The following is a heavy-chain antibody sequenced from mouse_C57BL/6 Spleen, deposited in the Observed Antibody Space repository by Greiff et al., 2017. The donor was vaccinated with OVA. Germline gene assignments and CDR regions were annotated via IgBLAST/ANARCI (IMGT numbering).Heavy chain of an antibody. CDR2: IYPRSGNT. Sequence: QVHVKQSGAELARPGASVKLSCKASGYTFTSYGISWVKQRTGQGLEWIGEIYPRSGNTYYNEKFKGKATLTADKSSSTAYMELRSLTSEDSAGYFCARWEAITTVVAKWYFDVWGTGTTVTVSS. CDR3: ARWEAITTVVAKWYFDV. V-gene: IGHV1-81*01. J-gene: IGHJ1*03. D-gene: IGHD1-1*01. CDR1: GYTFTSYG.